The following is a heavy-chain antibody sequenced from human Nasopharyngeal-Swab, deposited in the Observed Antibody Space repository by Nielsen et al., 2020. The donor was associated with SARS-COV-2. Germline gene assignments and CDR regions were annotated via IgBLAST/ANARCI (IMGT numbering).Heavy chain of an antibody. Sequence: WIRQPPGKGLVWIGYIYYSGSTNYNPSLKSRVTISVDTSKNQFSLKLSSVTAADTAVYYCARDKVTVDYYYGMDVWGQGTTVTVSS. V-gene: IGHV4-59*01. J-gene: IGHJ6*02. CDR3: ARDKVTVDYYYGMDV. D-gene: IGHD4-23*01. CDR2: IYYSGST.